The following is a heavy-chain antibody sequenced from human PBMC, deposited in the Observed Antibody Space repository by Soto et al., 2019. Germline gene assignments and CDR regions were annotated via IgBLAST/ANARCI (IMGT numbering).Heavy chain of an antibody. CDR2: INHSGST. D-gene: IGHD3-16*02. CDR1: GGSFSGYY. CDR3: ARRNRGSYRYRAFDY. V-gene: IGHV4-34*01. Sequence: ETLSLTCAVYGGSFSGYYWSWIRQPPGKGLEWIGEINHSGSTNYNPSLKSRVTISVDTSKNQFSLKLSSVTAADTAVYYCARRNRGSYRYRAFDYWGQGTLVTVSS. J-gene: IGHJ4*02.